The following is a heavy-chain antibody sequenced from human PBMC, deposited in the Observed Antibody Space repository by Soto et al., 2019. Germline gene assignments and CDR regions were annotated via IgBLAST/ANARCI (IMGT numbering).Heavy chain of an antibody. CDR2: INHSVST. D-gene: IGHD5-12*01. J-gene: IGHJ5*02. CDR1: GGSFSGYC. V-gene: IGHV4-34*01. Sequence: QVQLQQWGAGLLKPSETLSLTCAVYGGSFSGYCWSWIRQPPGKGLDWIGEINHSVSTNYNPSSNIRVTISVDPSKNQFAMKLSSVTAADTAVYSCARAEWLRSWFDPWGQGSLVTVSS. CDR3: ARAEWLRSWFDP.